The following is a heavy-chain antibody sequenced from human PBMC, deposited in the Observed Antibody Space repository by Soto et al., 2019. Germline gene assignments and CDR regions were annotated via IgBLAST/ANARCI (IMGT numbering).Heavy chain of an antibody. CDR3: ARVSLGSGWYSDYYYGMDV. J-gene: IGHJ6*02. CDR2: INAGNGNT. D-gene: IGHD6-19*01. CDR1: GYTFTSYA. Sequence: VASVKVSCKASGYTFTSYAMHWVRQAPGQRLEWMGWINAGNGNTKYSQKFQGRVTITRDTSASTAYMELSSLRSEDTAVYYCARVSLGSGWYSDYYYGMDVWGQGTTVTVSS. V-gene: IGHV1-3*01.